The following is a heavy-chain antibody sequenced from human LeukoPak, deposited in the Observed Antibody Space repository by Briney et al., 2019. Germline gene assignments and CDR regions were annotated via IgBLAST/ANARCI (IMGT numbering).Heavy chain of an antibody. Sequence: ASVKVSCKASGYTFTSYDINWVRQATGQGLEWMGWMNPNSGNTGYAQKFQGRVTMTRNTSISTAYMELSSLRSEDTAVYYCARGNGFSSWSPYHVRGMDVWGQGTTVTVSS. D-gene: IGHD6-13*01. CDR2: MNPNSGNT. CDR3: ARGNGFSSWSPYHVRGMDV. CDR1: GYTFTSYD. V-gene: IGHV1-8*01. J-gene: IGHJ6*02.